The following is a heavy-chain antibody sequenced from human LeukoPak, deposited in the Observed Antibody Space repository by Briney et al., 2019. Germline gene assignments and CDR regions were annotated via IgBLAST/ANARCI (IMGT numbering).Heavy chain of an antibody. Sequence: ASVKVSCKASGYTFTSYDINWVRQATGQGLEWMGWMNPNSGNTGYAQKLQGRVTMTTDTSTSTAYMELRSLRSDDTAVYYCARDARSRATEFDYWSQGTLVIVSS. J-gene: IGHJ4*02. D-gene: IGHD5-12*01. CDR3: ARDARSRATEFDY. V-gene: IGHV1-8*01. CDR2: MNPNSGNT. CDR1: GYTFTSYD.